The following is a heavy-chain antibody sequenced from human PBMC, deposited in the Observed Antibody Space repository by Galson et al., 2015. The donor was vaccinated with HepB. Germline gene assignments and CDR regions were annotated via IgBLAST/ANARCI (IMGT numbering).Heavy chain of an antibody. Sequence: SLRLSCAASGFKFNSYAMAWVRQAPGKGLQWVSSISGSGGTTDYAVKGRFTISRDNSKNTLYLQMNSLRVEDTAVYYCAKQAAAAATGNWFDPWGQGTLVIVSS. CDR1: GFKFNSYA. CDR2: ISGSGGTT. D-gene: IGHD6-13*01. J-gene: IGHJ5*02. CDR3: AKQAAAAATGNWFDP. V-gene: IGHV3-23*01.